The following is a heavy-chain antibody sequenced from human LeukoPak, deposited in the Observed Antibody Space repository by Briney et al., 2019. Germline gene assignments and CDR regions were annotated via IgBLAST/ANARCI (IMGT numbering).Heavy chain of an antibody. CDR2: IKEDGSRN. CDR1: GFTFGNYA. D-gene: IGHD6-19*01. Sequence: QPGGSLRLSCAASGFTFGNYAMSWVRQAPGKGLEWVANIKEDGSRNHYVDSVKGRFTISRNNAKNSLYLQMNSLRAEDTAVYYCARQLSGWYDADPYWGQGTLVTVSS. CDR3: ARQLSGWYDADPY. V-gene: IGHV3-7*05. J-gene: IGHJ4*02.